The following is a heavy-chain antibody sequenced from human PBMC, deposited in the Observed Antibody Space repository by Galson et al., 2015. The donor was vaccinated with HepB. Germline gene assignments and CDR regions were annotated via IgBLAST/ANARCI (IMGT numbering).Heavy chain of an antibody. CDR3: AIVDYYGSGSYYNADY. J-gene: IGHJ4*02. Sequence: SLRLSCAASGFTFSSYGINWVRQAPGKGLEWVAVISYDGSNKYYADSVKGRFTISRDNSKNTLFLQMNSLRAEDTAVYYCAIVDYYGSGSYYNADYWGQGTLVTVSS. D-gene: IGHD3-10*01. V-gene: IGHV3-30*03. CDR2: ISYDGSNK. CDR1: GFTFSSYG.